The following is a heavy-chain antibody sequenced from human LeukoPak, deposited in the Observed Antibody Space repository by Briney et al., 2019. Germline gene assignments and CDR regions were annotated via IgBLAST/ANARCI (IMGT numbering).Heavy chain of an antibody. CDR3: AQEAGSWSAVDY. J-gene: IGHJ4*02. CDR2: INSDGSIT. CDR1: GFTFSSYW. D-gene: IGHD2-15*01. V-gene: IGHV3-74*01. Sequence: GGSLRLSCAASGFTFSSYWMHWVRQAPGKGLVWVSRINSDGSITGYADSVKGRFTISRDNAKNTLFLQMNSLRAEDTAVYYCAQEAGSWSAVDYWGQGTLVTVSS.